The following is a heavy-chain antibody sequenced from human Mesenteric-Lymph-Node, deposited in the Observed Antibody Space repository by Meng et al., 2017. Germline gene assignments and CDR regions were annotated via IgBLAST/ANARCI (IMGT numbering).Heavy chain of an antibody. CDR3: ARRRVGDYYYGMDV. Sequence: GESLKISCAASGFVFGTSIIHWVRQAPGKGLEWVSVIGTDANDVYYAASVKGRFTISRANSKNTVDLQMNNLRVEDTALYYCARRRVGDYYYGMDVWGQGTTVTVSS. J-gene: IGHJ6*02. V-gene: IGHV3-33*01. D-gene: IGHD1-26*01. CDR2: IGTDANDV. CDR1: GFVFGTSI.